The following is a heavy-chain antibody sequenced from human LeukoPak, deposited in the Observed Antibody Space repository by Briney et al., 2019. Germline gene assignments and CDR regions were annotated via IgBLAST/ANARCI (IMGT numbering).Heavy chain of an antibody. CDR2: INPSGGST. CDR1: GYTFTSYY. CDR3: AKDLRGYSSYYYFDY. Sequence: GASVKVSCKASGYTFTSYYMHWVRQAPGQGLEWMGIINPSGGSTSYAQKFQGRVTMTRDTSTSTVYMELSSLRSEDTAVYYCAKDLRGYSSYYYFDYWGQGTLVTVSS. D-gene: IGHD4-11*01. J-gene: IGHJ4*02. V-gene: IGHV1-46*01.